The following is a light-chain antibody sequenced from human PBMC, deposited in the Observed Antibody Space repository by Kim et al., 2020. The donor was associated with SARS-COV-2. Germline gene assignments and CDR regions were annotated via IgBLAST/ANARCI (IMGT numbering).Light chain of an antibody. J-gene: IGKJ2*01. CDR1: QSISSY. Sequence: DIQMTQSPSSLSASVGDRVTITCQASQSISSYLNWYQQKPGKAPKLLIYAASSLQSGVPSRFSGSGSGTDFTLTISSLQPEDFATYYCQQSYSTPYTFGLGTKLEI. V-gene: IGKV1-39*01. CDR3: QQSYSTPYT. CDR2: AAS.